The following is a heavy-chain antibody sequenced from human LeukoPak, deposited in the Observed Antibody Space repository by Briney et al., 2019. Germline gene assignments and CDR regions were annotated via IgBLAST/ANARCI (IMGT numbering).Heavy chain of an antibody. CDR2: IIPIFGIA. CDR1: GGTFSSYA. J-gene: IGHJ4*02. CDR3: ARVTTTVAGPGWYFDY. Sequence: ASVKLSCKASGGTFSSYAISWVRQAPGQGLEWMGRIIPIFGIANYAQKFQGRVTITADKSTSTAYMELSSLRSEDTAVYYCARVTTTVAGPGWYFDYWGQGTLVTVSS. D-gene: IGHD6-19*01. V-gene: IGHV1-69*04.